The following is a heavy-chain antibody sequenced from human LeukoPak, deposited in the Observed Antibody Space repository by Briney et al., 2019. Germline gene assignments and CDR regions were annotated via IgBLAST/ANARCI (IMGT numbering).Heavy chain of an antibody. V-gene: IGHV3-23*01. CDR2: ISGGGGNT. CDR3: GKNRYSGSLSPFDI. Sequence: GGSLRLSCAASKFALSSYAMSWVRQAPGKGLEWVSAISGGGGNTYYADSVKGRFTISRDNSKNTLYLQMNSLRAEDTAVYYCGKNRYSGSLSPFDIWGQGTMVTVSS. J-gene: IGHJ3*02. CDR1: KFALSSYA. D-gene: IGHD1-26*01.